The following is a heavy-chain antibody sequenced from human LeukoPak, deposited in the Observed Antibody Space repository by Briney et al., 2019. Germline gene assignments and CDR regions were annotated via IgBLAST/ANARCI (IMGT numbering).Heavy chain of an antibody. CDR3: AKDRAAAAGIDY. J-gene: IGHJ4*02. CDR2: IYSGGST. Sequence: GGSLRLSCAASGFTVSSNYMSWVRQAPGKGLEWVSVIYSGGSTYYADSVKGRFTISRDNSKNTLYLQMNSLRAEDTAVYYCAKDRAAAAGIDYWGQGTLVTVSS. D-gene: IGHD6-13*01. V-gene: IGHV3-66*01. CDR1: GFTVSSNY.